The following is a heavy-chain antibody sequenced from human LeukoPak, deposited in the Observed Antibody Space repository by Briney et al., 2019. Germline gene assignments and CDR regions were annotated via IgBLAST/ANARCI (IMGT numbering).Heavy chain of an antibody. V-gene: IGHV3-11*06. CDR1: GFTFSDYY. CDR2: ISSSSSYT. D-gene: IGHD6-13*01. CDR3: ASQAAAGALDV. J-gene: IGHJ6*04. Sequence: GGSLRFSCAASGFTFSDYYMSWIRQAPGKGLEWVSYISSSSSYTNYADSVKGRFSISRDNAKNSLYLQMNSLRAEDTAVYYCASQAAAGALDVWGKGTTVTVSS.